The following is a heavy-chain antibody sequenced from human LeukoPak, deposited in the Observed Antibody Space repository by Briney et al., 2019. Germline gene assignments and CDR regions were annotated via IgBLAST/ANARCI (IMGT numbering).Heavy chain of an antibody. CDR1: GYTLTELS. J-gene: IGHJ4*02. D-gene: IGHD4-17*01. CDR3: AYGELDY. CDR2: FDPEDGET. Sequence: ASVTVSFTVSGYTLTELSMHWVRQAPGKGPEWMGGFDPEDGETIYAQKFQGRVTMTRDTSTSTVYMELSSLKSDDTAVYYCAYGELDYWGQGTLVTVSS. V-gene: IGHV1-24*01.